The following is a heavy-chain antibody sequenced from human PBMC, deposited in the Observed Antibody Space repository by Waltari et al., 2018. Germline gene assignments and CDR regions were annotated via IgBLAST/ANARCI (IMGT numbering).Heavy chain of an antibody. CDR2: IYTSGRT. V-gene: IGHV4-61*02. J-gene: IGHJ4*02. CDR3: ASQLIDSGRDY. CDR1: GGSISSGSYY. D-gene: IGHD6-19*01. Sequence: QVQLQESGPGLVKPSQTLSLTCTVSGGSISSGSYYWSWIRQPAGKGLEWIGRIYTSGRTNYNPALKSRVTISVDTSKNQFSRKLSSVTAADTAVYYCASQLIDSGRDYWGQGTLVTVSS.